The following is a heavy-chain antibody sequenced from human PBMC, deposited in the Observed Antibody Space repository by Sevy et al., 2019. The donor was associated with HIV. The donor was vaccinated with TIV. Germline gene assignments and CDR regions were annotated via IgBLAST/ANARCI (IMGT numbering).Heavy chain of an antibody. D-gene: IGHD6-13*01. CDR1: GFTFSSYD. Sequence: GGSLRLSCAASGFTFSSYDMHWVRQATGKGLEWVSAIGTAGDPYYPGSVKGRFTISREKAKNSLYLQMTGLKAGDTAVYYCARGRIAAAPYYYDIDVWGKGTTVTVSS. CDR2: IGTAGDP. V-gene: IGHV3-13*05. J-gene: IGHJ6*03. CDR3: ARGRIAAAPYYYDIDV.